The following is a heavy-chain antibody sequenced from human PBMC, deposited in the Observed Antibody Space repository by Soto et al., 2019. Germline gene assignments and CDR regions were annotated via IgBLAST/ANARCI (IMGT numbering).Heavy chain of an antibody. D-gene: IGHD3-3*01. Sequence: SETLSLTCTVSGGSISSYYWSWIRQPPGKGLERIGYIYYSGSTNYNPSLKSRVTISVDTSKNQFSLKLSSVTAADTAVYYCARIPEKKYYDFWSGYYQGTYFDYWGQGTLVTVSS. J-gene: IGHJ4*02. CDR2: IYYSGST. CDR3: ARIPEKKYYDFWSGYYQGTYFDY. V-gene: IGHV4-59*01. CDR1: GGSISSYY.